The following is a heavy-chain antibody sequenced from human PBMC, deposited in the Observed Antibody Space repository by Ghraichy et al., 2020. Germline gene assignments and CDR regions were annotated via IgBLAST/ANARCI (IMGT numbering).Heavy chain of an antibody. J-gene: IGHJ4*02. V-gene: IGHV3-23*01. Sequence: GGSLRLSCAASGFIFSSYSMSWIRQAPGMGLEWVSTISATPYYAHSVKGPFTISSDNSNNTHYLQMESLRAEDTAAYYCAKDHDGDFFDSCGRGTLVTVSS. CDR1: GFIFSSYS. D-gene: IGHD4-17*01. CDR3: AKDHDGDFFDS. CDR2: ISATP.